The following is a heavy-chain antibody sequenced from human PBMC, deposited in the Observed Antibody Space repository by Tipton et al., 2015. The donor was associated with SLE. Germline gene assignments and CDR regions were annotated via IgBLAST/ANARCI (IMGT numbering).Heavy chain of an antibody. J-gene: IGHJ4*02. CDR1: GGSFSGYY. Sequence: TLSLTCAVYGGSFSGYYWSWIRQPPGKGLEWIGEINHSGYTNYNPSLKSRVTISVDTSKNQFSLKLSSVTAADTAVYYCARQNDYGPHYWGQGTLVTVSS. D-gene: IGHD4-17*01. V-gene: IGHV4-34*01. CDR3: ARQNDYGPHY. CDR2: INHSGYT.